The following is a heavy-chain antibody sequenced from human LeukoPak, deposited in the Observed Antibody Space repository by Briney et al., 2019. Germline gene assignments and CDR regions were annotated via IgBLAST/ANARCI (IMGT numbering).Heavy chain of an antibody. CDR3: VKPYYYSSGSLS. Sequence: PGGSLRLSCGASGFTFSSYWMSWVRQAPGKGLEWVATINQDETEKYYVDSVTGRFTISRDNAKNSLYLQMNRLRADDTAVYYCVKPYYYSSGSLSWGQGTLVTVSS. V-gene: IGHV3-7*01. D-gene: IGHD3-10*01. J-gene: IGHJ4*02. CDR2: INQDETEK. CDR1: GFTFSSYW.